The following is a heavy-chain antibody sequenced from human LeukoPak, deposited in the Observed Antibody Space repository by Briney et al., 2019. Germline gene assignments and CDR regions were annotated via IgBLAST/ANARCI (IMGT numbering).Heavy chain of an antibody. CDR1: GFTFSSYG. J-gene: IGHJ4*02. V-gene: IGHV3-30*18. CDR2: ISYDGSDK. Sequence: GGSLRLSCAASGFTFSSYGMHWVRQAPGKGLEWVAVISYDGSDKYYADSVKGRFTISRDNSKNTLYLQMNSLRAEDTAVYYCAKDRSIVGARTARDDYWGQGTLVTVSS. CDR3: AKDRSIVGARTARDDY. D-gene: IGHD1-26*01.